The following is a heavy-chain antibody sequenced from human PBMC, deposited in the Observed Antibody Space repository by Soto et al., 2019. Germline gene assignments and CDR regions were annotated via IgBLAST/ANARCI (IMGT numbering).Heavy chain of an antibody. D-gene: IGHD6-13*01. V-gene: IGHV4-59*08. J-gene: IGHJ4*02. CDR3: ARAHASTASGPYFDY. CDR1: GGSISSYY. Sequence: RSLTCTVSGGSISSYYWSLIRQPPGKGLEWIGYIYYSGSTNYNPSLESRVTISVDTSKNQFSLKLTSVTAADTAVYYCARAHASTASGPYFDYWGQGTLVTVSS. CDR2: IYYSGST.